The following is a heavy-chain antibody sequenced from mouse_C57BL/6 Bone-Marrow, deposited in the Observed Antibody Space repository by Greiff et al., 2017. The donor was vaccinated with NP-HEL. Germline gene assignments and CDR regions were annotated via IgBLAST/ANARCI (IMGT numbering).Heavy chain of an antibody. D-gene: IGHD4-1*01. V-gene: IGHV1-54*01. CDR2: INPGSGGT. CDR3: ARRETGHYFDY. Sequence: QVQLQQSGAELVRPGTSVKVSCKASGYAFTNYLIEWVKQRPGQGLEWIGVINPGSGGTNYNEKFKGKATLTADKSSSTAYMQLSSLTSEDSAVYFCARRETGHYFDYWGQGTTLTVSS. CDR1: GYAFTNYL. J-gene: IGHJ2*01.